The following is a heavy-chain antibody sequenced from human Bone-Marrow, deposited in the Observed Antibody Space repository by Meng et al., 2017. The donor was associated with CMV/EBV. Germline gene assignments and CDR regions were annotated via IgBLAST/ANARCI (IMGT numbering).Heavy chain of an antibody. Sequence: LSCTVSGGSISSYYWSWIRQPPGKRLEWIGYIYYTGITNYNSSLKGRVTISVDTSKNQFSLKLTSVTAADTAVYYCTRSPRSSSSPFDYWGQGTLVTVSS. CDR2: IYYTGIT. J-gene: IGHJ4*02. V-gene: IGHV4-59*01. CDR3: TRSPRSSSSPFDY. D-gene: IGHD6-6*01. CDR1: GGSISSYY.